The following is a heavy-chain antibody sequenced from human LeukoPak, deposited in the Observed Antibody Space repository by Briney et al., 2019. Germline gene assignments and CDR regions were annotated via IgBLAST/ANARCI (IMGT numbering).Heavy chain of an antibody. Sequence: SETLSLTCTVSGGSISSYYWSWIRQPPGKGLEWIGYIYYSGSTNYNPSLKSRVTISVDTSKNQFSLKLSSVTAADTAVYYCARRTAGDYYDFWSGYFPSYNWFDPWGQGTLVTVSS. CDR3: ARRTAGDYYDFWSGYFPSYNWFDP. CDR2: IYYSGST. V-gene: IGHV4-59*01. D-gene: IGHD3-3*01. CDR1: GGSISSYY. J-gene: IGHJ5*02.